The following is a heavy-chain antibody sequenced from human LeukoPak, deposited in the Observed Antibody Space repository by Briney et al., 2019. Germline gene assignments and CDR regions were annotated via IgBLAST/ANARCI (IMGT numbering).Heavy chain of an antibody. CDR2: ISGSGSSA. CDR1: GFTFSSYA. CDR3: ARDLLSYDFWSGYYGLDY. J-gene: IGHJ4*02. Sequence: GGSLRLSCAASGFTFSSYAMSWVRQAPGKGLEWVSAISGSGSSAYHADSVKGRFTISRDNSKNTLYLQMNSLRAEDTAVYYCARDLLSYDFWSGYYGLDYRGQGTLVTVSS. V-gene: IGHV3-23*01. D-gene: IGHD3-3*01.